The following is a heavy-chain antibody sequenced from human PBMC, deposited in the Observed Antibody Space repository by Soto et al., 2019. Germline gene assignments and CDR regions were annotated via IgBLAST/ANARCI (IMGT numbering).Heavy chain of an antibody. CDR3: ARGRGWRDY. D-gene: IGHD6-19*01. CDR2: MNPNNGYT. J-gene: IGHJ4*02. Sequence: GASVKVSCKTSGYTFTSYDTHWVRQATGQGLEWMGWMNPNNGYTDYAQKFQGRVTMTRDTSLSTAYMELSSLTSDDTAVYYCARGRGWRDYWGQGTLVTVSS. CDR1: GYTFTSYD. V-gene: IGHV1-8*01.